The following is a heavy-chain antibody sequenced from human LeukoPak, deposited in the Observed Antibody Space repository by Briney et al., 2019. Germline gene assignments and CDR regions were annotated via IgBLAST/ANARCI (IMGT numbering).Heavy chain of an antibody. V-gene: IGHV4-4*02. CDR3: ARALYRQHIVVVNAKNYWYFDL. J-gene: IGHJ2*01. CDR1: GGSISSSNW. CDR2: IYHSGST. D-gene: IGHD2-21*01. Sequence: PSETLSLTCVVSGGSISSSNWWSWVRQPPEKGLEWIGEIYHSGSTNYNPSLKSRVTMSVDTSKNQFSLKLSSVTAADTAVYYCARALYRQHIVVVNAKNYWYFDLWGRGTLVTVSS.